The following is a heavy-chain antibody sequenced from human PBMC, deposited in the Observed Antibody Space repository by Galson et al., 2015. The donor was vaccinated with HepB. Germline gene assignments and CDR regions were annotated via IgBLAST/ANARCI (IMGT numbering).Heavy chain of an antibody. J-gene: IGHJ4*02. CDR3: ANFPGLGY. CDR2: IHTGGNT. CDR1: GFAVSRTY. V-gene: IGHV3-53*01. Sequence: SLRLYCAASGFAVSRTYMTWVRQAPGKGLEWLSVIHTGGNTYYADSLRGRFTISRDNSKNMLYLQMNSLRAEDTAVYYCANFPGLGYWGQGTLVTVSS. D-gene: IGHD3-16*01.